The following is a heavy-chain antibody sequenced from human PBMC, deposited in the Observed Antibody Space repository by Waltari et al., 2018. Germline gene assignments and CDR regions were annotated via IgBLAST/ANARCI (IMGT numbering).Heavy chain of an antibody. D-gene: IGHD4-17*01. J-gene: IGHJ2*01. Sequence: QAPGKGGGWGSRSNSDGSSTSYADSVKGRFTISKDNAKNTVYLQMNSLRAEDTAIYYCARGARRTTVTTGWWYVDLWGRGTLVTVSS. CDR2: SNSDGSST. CDR3: ARGARRTTVTTGWWYVDL. V-gene: IGHV3-74*01.